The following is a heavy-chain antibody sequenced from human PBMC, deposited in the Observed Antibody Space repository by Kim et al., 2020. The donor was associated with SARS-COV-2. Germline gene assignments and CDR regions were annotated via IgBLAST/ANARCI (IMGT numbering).Heavy chain of an antibody. CDR2: INAYGGNT. CDR3: ARALGRAVAGTLCFER. V-gene: IGHV1-18*01. Sequence: ASVKVSCKASGYTFTSYDISWVRQAPGQGLEWMGWINAYGGNTNYAQKLQGRVTMTRDTSTSTAYMELSSLRSEDTAVYYCARALGRAVAGTLCFERWGQ. J-gene: IGHJ5*02. CDR1: GYTFTSYD. D-gene: IGHD6-19*01.